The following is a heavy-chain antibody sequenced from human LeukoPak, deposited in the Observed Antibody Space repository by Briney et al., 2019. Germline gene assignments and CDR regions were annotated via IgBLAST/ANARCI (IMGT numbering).Heavy chain of an antibody. CDR1: GYTFTGYY. J-gene: IGHJ6*02. V-gene: IGHV1-2*02. CDR3: ARDKYQLLYYYYGMDV. Sequence: ASVKVSCKASGYTFTGYYMHWVQQAPGQGLEWMGWINPNSGGTNYAQKFQGRVTMTRDTSISTAYMELSRLRSDDTAVYYCARDKYQLLYYYYGMDVWGQGTTVTVSS. CDR2: INPNSGGT. D-gene: IGHD2-2*01.